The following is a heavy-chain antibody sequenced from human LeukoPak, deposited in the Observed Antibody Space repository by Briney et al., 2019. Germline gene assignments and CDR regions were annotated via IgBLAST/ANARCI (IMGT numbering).Heavy chain of an antibody. CDR2: ISSSSSYI. Sequence: GGSLRLSCAASGFTFSSYAMSWVRQAPGKGLEWVSSISSSSSYIYYADSMKGRFTISRDNAKKSLYLQMNSLRAEDTAVYYCARPRGVGGTGIFGYWGQGTLVTVSS. D-gene: IGHD2-15*01. CDR1: GFTFSSYA. J-gene: IGHJ4*02. V-gene: IGHV3-21*01. CDR3: ARPRGVGGTGIFGY.